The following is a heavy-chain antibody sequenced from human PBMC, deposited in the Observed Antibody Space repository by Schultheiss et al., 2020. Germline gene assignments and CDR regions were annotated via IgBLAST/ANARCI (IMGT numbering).Heavy chain of an antibody. CDR3: ARATVTWFDP. CDR2: IYHSGST. D-gene: IGHD4-17*01. CDR1: GGSISSSNW. J-gene: IGHJ5*02. Sequence: SETLSLTCAVSGGSISSSNWWSWVRQPPGKGLEWIGEIYHSGSTNYNPSLKSRVTISVDTSKNQCSLKLSSVTAADTAVYYCARATVTWFDPWGQGTLVTV. V-gene: IGHV4-4*02.